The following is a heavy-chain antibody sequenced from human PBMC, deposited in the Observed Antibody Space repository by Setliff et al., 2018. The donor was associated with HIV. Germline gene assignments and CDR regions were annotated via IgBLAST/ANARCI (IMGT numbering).Heavy chain of an antibody. J-gene: IGHJ3*02. D-gene: IGHD3-22*01. V-gene: IGHV3-23*01. CDR3: ARAMVPDSSGYYRPPAFDI. Sequence: GSLRLSCAASGFTFSSYAMSWVRQAPGKGLEWVSAISGSGGSTYYADSVKGRFTISRDNSKNTLYLQMNSLRAEDTAVYYCARAMVPDSSGYYRPPAFDIWGQGTMVTVSS. CDR2: ISGSGGST. CDR1: GFTFSSYA.